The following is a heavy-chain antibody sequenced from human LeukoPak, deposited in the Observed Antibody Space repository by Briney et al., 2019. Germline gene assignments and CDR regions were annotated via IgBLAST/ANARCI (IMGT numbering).Heavy chain of an antibody. CDR1: GYSITELS. J-gene: IGHJ4*02. V-gene: IGHV1-24*01. D-gene: IGHD3-9*01. CDR2: FDPGSGEI. Sequence: ASLKHSCKVSGYSITELSTHWVRQAPGKGLEWMGGFDPGSGEIIYEQKFQDRVTMTEDTSTDTAYMEVSSLRSEDTARYYCATGPHYDLLPFWGQGTWVPVSS. CDR3: ATGPHYDLLPF.